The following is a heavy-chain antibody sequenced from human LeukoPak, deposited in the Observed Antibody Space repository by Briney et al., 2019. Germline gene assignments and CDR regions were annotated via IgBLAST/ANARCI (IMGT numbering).Heavy chain of an antibody. CDR1: GVSITSSTDY. CDR3: ARHYYDSSGYRRDYYFDS. V-gene: IGHV4-39*01. D-gene: IGHD3-22*01. CDR2: ILYSGNT. Sequence: SETLSLTCTVSGVSITSSTDYWGWIRQPPGKGLEWIGSILYSGNTYYNPSLRSRLTMSIDTSKHQFSLRPSSVTAADTATYYCARHYYDSSGYRRDYYFDSWGQGTLVTVSS. J-gene: IGHJ4*02.